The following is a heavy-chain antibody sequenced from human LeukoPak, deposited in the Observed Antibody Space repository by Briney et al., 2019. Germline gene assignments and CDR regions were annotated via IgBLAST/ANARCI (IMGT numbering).Heavy chain of an antibody. CDR1: GFTFDDYA. CDR3: AKDIGGSYYYYYMDV. V-gene: IGHV3-9*03. J-gene: IGHJ6*03. D-gene: IGHD2-15*01. CDR2: ISWNSGSI. Sequence: AGGSLRLSCAASGFTFDDYAMHWVRQAPGKGPEWVSGISWNSGSIGYADSVKGRFTISRDNAKNSLYLQMNSLRAEDMALYYCAKDIGGSYYYYYMDVWGKGTTVTVSS.